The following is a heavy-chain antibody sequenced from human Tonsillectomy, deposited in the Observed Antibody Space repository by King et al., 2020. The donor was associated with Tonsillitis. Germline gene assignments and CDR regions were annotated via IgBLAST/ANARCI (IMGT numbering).Heavy chain of an antibody. Sequence: LQLQESDPGLVKPSETLSLTCSVSGGSISSSSYWWGWIRQPPGKGLEWIGSISYSGSTFYSPSLKSRVTISLDTSKNQFSLNLSSVTAADTAVYYCARFFREHGYSLYFDSWGQGTLVTVSS. CDR2: ISYSGST. CDR3: ARFFREHGYSLYFDS. D-gene: IGHD5-24*01. V-gene: IGHV4-39*01. CDR1: GGSISSSSYW. J-gene: IGHJ4*02.